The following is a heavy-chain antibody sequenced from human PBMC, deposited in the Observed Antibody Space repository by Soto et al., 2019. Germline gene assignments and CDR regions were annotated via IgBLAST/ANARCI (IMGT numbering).Heavy chain of an antibody. J-gene: IGHJ4*02. V-gene: IGHV4-4*01. CDR2: AHHSGRT. CDR3: ARSEATALDF. CDR1: GYIFSSYS. Sequence: GSLRLSCAASGYIFSSYSMNLVRQAPGKGLEWIGEAHHSGRTNYNPSLKSRVTISVDRSQNLFSLQLTSVTAADTAVYFCARSEATALDFWGQGILVTVSS.